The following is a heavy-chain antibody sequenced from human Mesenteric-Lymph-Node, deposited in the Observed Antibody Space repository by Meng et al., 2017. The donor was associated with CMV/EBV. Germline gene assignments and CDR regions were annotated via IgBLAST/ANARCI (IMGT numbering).Heavy chain of an antibody. J-gene: IGHJ4*02. CDR1: GFTFRNYA. CDR3: AKELAAL. CDR2: IHGGSSGT. V-gene: IGHV3-23*03. Sequence: GESLKISCVASGFTFRNYALSWVRQAPGKGLEWVSVIHGGSSGTYFADSVKGRFTISRDNSKNTLYLQMNSLRAEDTAVYYCAKELAALRGQGTLVTVSS. D-gene: IGHD3-3*02.